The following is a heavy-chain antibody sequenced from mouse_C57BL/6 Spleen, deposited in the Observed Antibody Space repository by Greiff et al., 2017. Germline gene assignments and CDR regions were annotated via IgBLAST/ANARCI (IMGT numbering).Heavy chain of an antibody. CDR2: IDPETGGT. CDR3: TREVGLITEY. CDR1: GYTFTDYE. V-gene: IGHV1-15*01. J-gene: IGHJ2*01. Sequence: QVQLQQSGAELVRPGASVTLSCKASGYTFTDYEMHWVKQTPVHGLEWIGAIDPETGGTAYNQKFKGKAILTADKSSSTAYMELRSLTSEDSAVYYCTREVGLITEYWGQGTTLTVSS. D-gene: IGHD2-4*01.